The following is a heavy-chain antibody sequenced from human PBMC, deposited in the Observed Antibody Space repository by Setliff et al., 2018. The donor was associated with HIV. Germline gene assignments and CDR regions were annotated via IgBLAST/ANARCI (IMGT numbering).Heavy chain of an antibody. J-gene: IGHJ6*03. CDR2: ISAYNGNT. V-gene: IGHV1-18*01. CDR3: ARAWFGTDYYYYMDV. D-gene: IGHD3-10*01. CDR1: GYTFTSYG. Sequence: GASVKVSCKASGYTFTSYGISWVRQAPGQGLEWMGWISAYNGNTNYAQKLQGRVTMTTDTSTGTAYMELRSLRSDDTAVYYCARAWFGTDYYYYMDVWGKGTTVTVSS.